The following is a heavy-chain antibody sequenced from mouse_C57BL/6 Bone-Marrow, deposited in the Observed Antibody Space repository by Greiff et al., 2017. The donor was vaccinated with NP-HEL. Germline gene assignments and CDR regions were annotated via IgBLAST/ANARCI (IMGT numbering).Heavy chain of an antibody. V-gene: IGHV1-47*01. J-gene: IGHJ2*01. CDR1: GYTFTTYP. CDR3: ARPPIYYYGSSYYYFDY. D-gene: IGHD1-1*01. Sequence: QVHVKQSGAELVKPGASVKMSCKASGYTFTTYPIEWMKQNHGKSLEWIGNFHPYNDDTKYNEKFKGKATLTVEKSSSTVYLELSRLTSDDSAVYYCARPPIYYYGSSYYYFDYWGQGTTLTVSS. CDR2: FHPYNDDT.